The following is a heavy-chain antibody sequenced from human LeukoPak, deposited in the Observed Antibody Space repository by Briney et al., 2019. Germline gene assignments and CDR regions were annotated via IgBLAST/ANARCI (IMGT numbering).Heavy chain of an antibody. CDR1: GYTFSSFW. CDR2: ISGSGGST. Sequence: QPGGSLRLSCSASGYTFSSFWMTWVRQAPGKGLEWVSAISGSGGSTYYADSVKGRFTISRDNSKNTLYLQMNSLRAEDTAVYYCAKDMSYYDILTGYYIPYFDYWGQGTLVTVSS. CDR3: AKDMSYYDILTGYYIPYFDY. D-gene: IGHD3-9*01. J-gene: IGHJ4*02. V-gene: IGHV3-23*01.